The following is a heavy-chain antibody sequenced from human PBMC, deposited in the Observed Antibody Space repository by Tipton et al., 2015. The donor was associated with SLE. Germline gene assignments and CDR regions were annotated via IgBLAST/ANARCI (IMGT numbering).Heavy chain of an antibody. CDR2: INHSGST. D-gene: IGHD6-19*01. J-gene: IGHJ3*02. CDR3: GRVWYSSGWFHDAFDI. V-gene: IGHV4-34*01. Sequence: TLSLTCAVYGGSFSGYYWSCICPPPVKGLEWIGEINHSGSTNYNPSLKSRVTISVDTSKNQFSLKLSSVTAEDTAVYYCGRVWYSSGWFHDAFDIWGQGTMSTVSS. CDR1: GGSFSGYY.